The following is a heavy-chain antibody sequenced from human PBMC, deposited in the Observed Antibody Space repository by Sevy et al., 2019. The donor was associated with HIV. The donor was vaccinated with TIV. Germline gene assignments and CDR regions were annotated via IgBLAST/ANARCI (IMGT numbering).Heavy chain of an antibody. CDR2: VYYNGHI. Sequence: SETLSLTCTVSGGSITSLYCNWSRQPPPKGREWIANVYYNGHINYNPSLKNRVTLSLDTSKNQLSLMLSSVTAADTAMYYCAGGNAWGRGYSWGQGTLVTVSS. CDR1: GGSITSLY. CDR3: AGGNAWGRGYS. J-gene: IGHJ4*02. V-gene: IGHV4-59*08. D-gene: IGHD1-26*01.